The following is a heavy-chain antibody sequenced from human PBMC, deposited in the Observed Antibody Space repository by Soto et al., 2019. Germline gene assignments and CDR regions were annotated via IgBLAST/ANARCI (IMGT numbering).Heavy chain of an antibody. CDR3: ARDPGTGAALRAYHFDY. CDR2: INAGNGDT. CDR1: RYSFTTYA. D-gene: IGHD1-1*01. J-gene: IGHJ4*02. Sequence: ASVKGSCKASRYSFTTYALHWVRQAPGQRLEWMGWINAGNGDTKYSEKFQGRVTITRDTSANTAYMERSSLRSEDTSVYYCARDPGTGAALRAYHFDYWGRGTLAPVSS. V-gene: IGHV1-3*01.